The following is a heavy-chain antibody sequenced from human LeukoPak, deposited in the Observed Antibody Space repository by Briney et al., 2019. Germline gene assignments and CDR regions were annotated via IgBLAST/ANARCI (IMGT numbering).Heavy chain of an antibody. J-gene: IGHJ5*02. D-gene: IGHD3-3*01. CDR3: ARDRYDFWSGYYTDYNWFDP. Sequence: SETLSLTCTVSGGSISSYYWSWIRQPAGKGLEWIGRIYTSGSTNYNPSLKSRVTMSVDTSKNQFSLKLSSVTAADTAVYYCARDRYDFWSGYYTDYNWFDPWGRGTLVTVSS. CDR1: GGSISSYY. V-gene: IGHV4-4*07. CDR2: IYTSGST.